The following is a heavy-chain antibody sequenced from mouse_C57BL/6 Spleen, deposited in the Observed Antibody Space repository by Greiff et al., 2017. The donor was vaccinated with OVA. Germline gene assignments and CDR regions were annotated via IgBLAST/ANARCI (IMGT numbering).Heavy chain of an antibody. CDR2: ISSGSSTI. Sequence: EVLLVESGGGLVKPGGSLKLSCAASGFTFSDYGMHWVRQAPEKGLEWVAYISSGSSTIYYADTVKGRFTISRDNAKNTLFLQMTSLRSEDTAMYYCARWYGNSYWYFDVWGTGTTVTVSS. D-gene: IGHD2-10*02. CDR3: ARWYGNSYWYFDV. J-gene: IGHJ1*03. CDR1: GFTFSDYG. V-gene: IGHV5-17*01.